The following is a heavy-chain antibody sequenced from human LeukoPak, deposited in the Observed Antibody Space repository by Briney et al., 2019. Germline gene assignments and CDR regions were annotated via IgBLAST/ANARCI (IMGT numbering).Heavy chain of an antibody. CDR3: ERPMVRGPTRVFAY. V-gene: IGHV4-34*01. CDR2: INHTGNI. J-gene: IGHJ4*02. Sequence: KASETLSLTCSVYGGSFSDYYGSWIRQPPGKGLEWIGEINHTGNINYNPSLKSRVTISVNASKNQFSLKLRSVTAADTAWDYFERPMVRGPTRVFAYWGQGTLVTVSS. CDR1: GGSFSDYY. D-gene: IGHD3-10*01.